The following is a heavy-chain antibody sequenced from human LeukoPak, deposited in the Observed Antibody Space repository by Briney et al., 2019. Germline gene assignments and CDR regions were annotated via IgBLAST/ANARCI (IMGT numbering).Heavy chain of an antibody. Sequence: ASVKVSCKASGYTFTGYYMHWVRQAPGQGLEWMGWINPNSGGTNYAQKFQGRVTMTRDTSISTAYMELSRLRSDDTAVYYCARGVLYYYDSSGYYLTKYYFDYWGQGTLVTVSS. CDR2: INPNSGGT. V-gene: IGHV1-2*02. J-gene: IGHJ4*02. CDR1: GYTFTGYY. CDR3: ARGVLYYYDSSGYYLTKYYFDY. D-gene: IGHD3-22*01.